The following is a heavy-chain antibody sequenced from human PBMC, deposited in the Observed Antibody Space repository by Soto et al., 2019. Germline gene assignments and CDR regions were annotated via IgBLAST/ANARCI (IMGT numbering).Heavy chain of an antibody. CDR2: INHSGST. Sequence: QVQLQQWGAGLLKPSETLSLTCAVYGGSFSGYYWSWIRQPPGKGLEWIGEINHSGSTNYNPSLKSRVTISEDTSQNQFSLKLSSVTAADTAVDYCARRIPFEYWGQGTLVTVSS. D-gene: IGHD2-21*01. V-gene: IGHV4-34*01. CDR1: GGSFSGYY. J-gene: IGHJ4*02. CDR3: ARRIPFEY.